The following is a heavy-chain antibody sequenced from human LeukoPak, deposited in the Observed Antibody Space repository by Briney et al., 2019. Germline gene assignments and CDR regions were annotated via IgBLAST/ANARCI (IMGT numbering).Heavy chain of an antibody. CDR2: IRSRSTNI. V-gene: IGHV3-21*01. J-gene: IGHJ6*03. CDR3: ARDAQWLVPEGYFYYMDV. Sequence: GGSLRLSCAGSGFTFSRYSMNWFRQAPGKGLERVSSIRSRSTNIFYADSVKGRFTISRDNDKNSLYLQMNSLGAEDTAVYYCARDAQWLVPEGYFYYMDVWGKGTTVTVSS. D-gene: IGHD6-19*01. CDR1: GFTFSRYS.